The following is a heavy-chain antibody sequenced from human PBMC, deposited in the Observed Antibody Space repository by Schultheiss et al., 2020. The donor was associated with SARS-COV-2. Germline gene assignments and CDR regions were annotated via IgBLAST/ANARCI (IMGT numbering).Heavy chain of an antibody. D-gene: IGHD6-13*01. J-gene: IGHJ5*02. Sequence: SETLSLTCAVYGGSFSGYYWGWIRQPPGKGLEWIGSIYYSGSTYYNPSLKSRVTISVDTSKNQFSLKLSSVTATDTAVYYCARLPRSSSWYLGKGWFDPWGQGTLVTVSS. V-gene: IGHV4-39*01. CDR3: ARLPRSSSWYLGKGWFDP. CDR1: GGSFSGYY. CDR2: IYYSGST.